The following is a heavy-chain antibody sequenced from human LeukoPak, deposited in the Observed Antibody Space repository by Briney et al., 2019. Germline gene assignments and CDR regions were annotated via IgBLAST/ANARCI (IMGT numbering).Heavy chain of an antibody. CDR1: GGSISSSSYY. V-gene: IGHV4-39*01. D-gene: IGHD5-18*01. Sequence: SETLSLTCTVSGGSISSSSYYWGWIRQPPGKGLEWIGRIYYSGSTYYNPSLKSRVTISVDTSKSQFSLKLSSVTAADTAVYYCARRGYSYGYVQDWGQETLVTVSS. J-gene: IGHJ4*02. CDR3: ARRGYSYGYVQD. CDR2: IYYSGST.